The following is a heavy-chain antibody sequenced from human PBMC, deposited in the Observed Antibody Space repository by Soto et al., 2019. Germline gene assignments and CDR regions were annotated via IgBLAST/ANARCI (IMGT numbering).Heavy chain of an antibody. CDR1: GYTFTGYY. Sequence: ASVKVCCKAFGYTFTGYYIHWARQAPGQGLEWMGWINPNSGGTNYAQKFQGWVTMTRDTSISTAYMELSRLRSDDTAVYYCASGGTSPSSGYGYWGQGTLVTV. D-gene: IGHD6-19*01. CDR2: INPNSGGT. V-gene: IGHV1-2*04. J-gene: IGHJ4*02. CDR3: ASGGTSPSSGYGY.